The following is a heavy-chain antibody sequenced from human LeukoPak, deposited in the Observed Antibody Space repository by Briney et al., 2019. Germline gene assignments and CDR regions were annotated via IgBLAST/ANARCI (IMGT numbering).Heavy chain of an antibody. J-gene: IGHJ4*02. D-gene: IGHD2-15*01. CDR2: ISGSGGST. CDR3: AKSDSDCSGGSCYSNY. Sequence: AGRSLRLSCAASGFTFSSYAMSWVRQDPGKGREWVSAISGSGGSTYYADSVKGRFTISRDNSKNTLYLQMNSLRAEDTAVYYCAKSDSDCSGGSCYSNYWGQGTLVTVSS. V-gene: IGHV3-23*01. CDR1: GFTFSSYA.